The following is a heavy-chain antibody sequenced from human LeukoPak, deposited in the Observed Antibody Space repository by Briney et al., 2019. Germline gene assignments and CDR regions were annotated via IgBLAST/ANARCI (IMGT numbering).Heavy chain of an antibody. Sequence: ASVKVSCKASGGTFSSYAISWVRQAPGQGLEWMGGIIPIFGTANFAQKFQGRVTITADESTSTAYMELSSLRSEDTAVYYCARDGLYYFDYWGQGTLVTVSS. J-gene: IGHJ4*02. V-gene: IGHV1-69*13. CDR1: GGTFSSYA. D-gene: IGHD6-19*01. CDR2: IIPIFGTA. CDR3: ARDGLYYFDY.